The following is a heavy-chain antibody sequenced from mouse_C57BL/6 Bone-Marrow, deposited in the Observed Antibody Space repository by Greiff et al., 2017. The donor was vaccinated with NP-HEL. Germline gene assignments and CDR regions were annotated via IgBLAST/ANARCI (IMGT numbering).Heavy chain of an antibody. V-gene: IGHV5-16*01. CDR1: GFTFSDYY. CDR2: INYDGSST. Sequence: EVQLVESEGGLVQPGSSMKLSCTASGFTFSDYYMAWVRQVPEKGLEWVANINYDGSSTYYLDSLKSRFIISRDNAKNILYLQMSSLKSEDTATYYCARDPIGGDYFDYWGQGTTLTVSS. D-gene: IGHD2-14*01. J-gene: IGHJ2*01. CDR3: ARDPIGGDYFDY.